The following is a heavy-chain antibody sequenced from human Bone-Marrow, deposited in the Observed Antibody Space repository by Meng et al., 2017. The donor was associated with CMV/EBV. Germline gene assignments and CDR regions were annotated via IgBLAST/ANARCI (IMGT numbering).Heavy chain of an antibody. Sequence: SGPTLVKPTQTLTLTCTFTGFSLTTSGVNVGWVRQPPGKALEWLALIYWYDDKRYSPSLKSRLTITKDTSKNQVVLTMTNMDPVDTATYYCAHEAGNYAFWSGYYRLTNWFDPWGQGTLATVSS. CDR1: GFSLTTSGVN. V-gene: IGHV2-5*01. J-gene: IGHJ5*02. CDR3: AHEAGNYAFWSGYYRLTNWFDP. D-gene: IGHD3-3*01. CDR2: IYWYDDK.